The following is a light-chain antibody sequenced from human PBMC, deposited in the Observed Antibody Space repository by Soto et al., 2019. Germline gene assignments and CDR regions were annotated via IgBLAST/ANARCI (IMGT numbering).Light chain of an antibody. CDR1: QSVSSSY. CDR2: AAS. J-gene: IGKJ5*01. V-gene: IGKV1-39*01. CDR3: QQSYITPLT. Sequence: TQSPGTLSLSPGERATLSCRASQSVSSSYLAWYQQKPGKAPKLLIYAASSLQSGVPSRFSGSGSGTGFTLTITSLQPEDSATYHCQQSYITPLTFGQGTRLEIK.